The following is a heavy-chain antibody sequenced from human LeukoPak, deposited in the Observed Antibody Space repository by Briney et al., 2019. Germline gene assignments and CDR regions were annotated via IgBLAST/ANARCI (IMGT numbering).Heavy chain of an antibody. V-gene: IGHV3-23*01. J-gene: IGHJ4*02. D-gene: IGHD6-19*01. CDR1: GFTFSNYA. CDR3: AKDRNPGYSSGWYPIDY. Sequence: GSLRLSCAGSGFTFSNYAMTWVRQAPGKGLEWVSVIGASGGTTYYADSVKGRFTISRDNSKGTLYLQMNSLRAEDTALYYCAKDRNPGYSSGWYPIDYWGQGTLVTVSS. CDR2: IGASGGTT.